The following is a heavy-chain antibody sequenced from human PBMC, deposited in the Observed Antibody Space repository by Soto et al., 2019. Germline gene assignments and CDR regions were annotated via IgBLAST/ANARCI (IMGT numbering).Heavy chain of an antibody. CDR2: ISTSIDAT. J-gene: IGHJ4*02. CDR1: GFAFSNYA. Sequence: GGSLRLSCAASGFAFSNYAMHWVRQAPGKGLEWVSSISTSIDATYYADSVKVRFTISRDDSKNTLYLQMNSLRAEDSAVYYCAKDRTVAARNFDYWGRGTQVTVSS. D-gene: IGHD6-6*01. V-gene: IGHV3-23*01. CDR3: AKDRTVAARNFDY.